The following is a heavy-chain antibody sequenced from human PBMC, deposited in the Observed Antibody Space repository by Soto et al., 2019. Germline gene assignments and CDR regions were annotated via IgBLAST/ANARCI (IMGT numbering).Heavy chain of an antibody. CDR1: GLTFNSYG. Sequence: QVQLVESGGGVGQPGTSLTLSCAVSGLTFNSYGMNWVRLAPGKGLEWVTVISYDGRNTFYAEAVKGRFTVSRDNSKNTVYLQMNSLRPEFTAVYYCADGRGYCDCNTCSYVDYFQHWGQGALVTVSS. J-gene: IGHJ1*01. D-gene: IGHD2-15*01. CDR2: ISYDGRNT. V-gene: IGHV3-30*03. CDR3: ADGRGYCDCNTCSYVDYFQH.